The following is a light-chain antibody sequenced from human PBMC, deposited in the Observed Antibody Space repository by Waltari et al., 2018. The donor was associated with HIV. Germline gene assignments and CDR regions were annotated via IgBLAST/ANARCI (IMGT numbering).Light chain of an antibody. CDR1: TGAVTPGHY. J-gene: IGLJ2*01. CDR3: LLSYSGARV. Sequence: QPVVTQEPSVSVSAGGTVTLTCGSSTGAVTPGHYVYWFQQPPGRAPRTLIYDTNKRHSWTPARFSGSLLGSFGGRAALTLSGAQPEDEADYYCLLSYSGARVFGGGTKLTV. CDR2: DTN. V-gene: IGLV7-46*01.